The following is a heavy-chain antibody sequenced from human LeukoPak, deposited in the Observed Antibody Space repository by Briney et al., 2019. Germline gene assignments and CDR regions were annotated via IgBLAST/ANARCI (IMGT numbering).Heavy chain of an antibody. Sequence: GGSLRLSCAASGFTLSSYWMHWVRQAPGKGLVWVSRINSDGSSTSYADSVKGRFTISRDNAKNTLYLQMNSLRAGDTAVYYCARTIEMATISYFDYWGQGTLVTVSS. J-gene: IGHJ4*02. D-gene: IGHD5-24*01. CDR2: INSDGSST. CDR3: ARTIEMATISYFDY. CDR1: GFTLSSYW. V-gene: IGHV3-74*01.